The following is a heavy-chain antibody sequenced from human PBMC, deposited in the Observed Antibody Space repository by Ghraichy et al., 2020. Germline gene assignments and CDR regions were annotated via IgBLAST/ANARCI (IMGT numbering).Heavy chain of an antibody. CDR1: GFAYNSYW. Sequence: GGSLRLSCAASGFAYNSYWMNWVRQAPGMGLEWVAYIKYDGSAEYYVDSVKGRFAISRDNAKNSLFLQMNSLRAEDTAVYYCARGWGRFDYWGQGTLVTVSS. D-gene: IGHD2-21*02. J-gene: IGHJ4*02. CDR2: IKYDGSAE. CDR3: ARGWGRFDY. V-gene: IGHV3-7*01.